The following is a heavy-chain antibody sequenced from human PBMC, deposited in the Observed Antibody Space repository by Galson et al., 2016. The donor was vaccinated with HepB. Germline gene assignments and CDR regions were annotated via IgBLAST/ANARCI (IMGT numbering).Heavy chain of an antibody. CDR3: ARDLGAYQPYYYGMDV. V-gene: IGHV3-74*01. CDR1: GFIFSSDW. CDR2: ISPDGTTT. Sequence: SLRLSCAASGFIFSSDWMHWVRQVPGKGLVWVSRISPDGTTTIYADSVKGPFTISRDNGKNTLYMQMNSLRVEDTAVYFCARDLGAYQPYYYGMDVWGQGTTVTVSS. J-gene: IGHJ6*02.